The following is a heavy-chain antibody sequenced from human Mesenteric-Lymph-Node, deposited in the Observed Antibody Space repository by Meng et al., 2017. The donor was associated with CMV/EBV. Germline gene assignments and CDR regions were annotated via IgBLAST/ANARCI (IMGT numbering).Heavy chain of an antibody. CDR2: IFYSGTT. J-gene: IGHJ4*02. CDR1: GGSIIINDYY. Sequence: GSLRLSCTVSGGSIIINDYYWAWIRQPPGKALEWIGSIFYSGTTYYNPSLKSRITISVDTSKNEFSLKLSSVTAADTAVYYCARETGTTGNIWGQGTLVTVSS. CDR3: ARETGTTGNI. D-gene: IGHD1-1*01. V-gene: IGHV4-39*07.